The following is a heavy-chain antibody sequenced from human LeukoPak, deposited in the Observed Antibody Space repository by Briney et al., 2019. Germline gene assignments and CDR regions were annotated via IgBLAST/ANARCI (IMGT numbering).Heavy chain of an antibody. V-gene: IGHV3-11*01. CDR1: GFRFSDYY. CDR3: ARGYCSSTSCLGYFDY. Sequence: GGSLRLSCAASGFRFSDYYMSWIRQAPGKGLEWVSSISRGGNSKYSADSVKGRFTISRDNAKNSLDLQMDSLRPEDTAVYYCARGYCSSTSCLGYFDYWGQGTLVTVSS. CDR2: ISRGGNSK. J-gene: IGHJ4*02. D-gene: IGHD2-2*01.